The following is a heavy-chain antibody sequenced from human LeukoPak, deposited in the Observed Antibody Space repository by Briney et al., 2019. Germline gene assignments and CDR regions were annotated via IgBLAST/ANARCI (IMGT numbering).Heavy chain of an antibody. V-gene: IGHV1-2*02. CDR1: GYTFTGYY. Sequence: ASVKVSRKASGYTFTGYYMHWVRQAPGQGLEWMGWINPNSGGTNYAQKFQGRVTMTRDTSISTAYMELSRLRSDDTAVYYCARDVEEYCSSTSCYIVDYWGQGTLVTVSS. CDR2: INPNSGGT. J-gene: IGHJ4*02. D-gene: IGHD2-2*01. CDR3: ARDVEEYCSSTSCYIVDY.